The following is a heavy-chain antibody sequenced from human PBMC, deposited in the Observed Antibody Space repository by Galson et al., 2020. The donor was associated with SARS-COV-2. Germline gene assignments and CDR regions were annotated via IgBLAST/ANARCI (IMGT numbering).Heavy chain of an antibody. CDR1: GFTFSKYA. Sequence: GGSLRLSCAVSGFTFSKYAMNWVRQAPGKGLEWVSGIDGRGGSTYYGDSVKGRFTISRDNSKNTLYLQMNSLRAEDTAVYYCARDPKDYKCWSGYSLFWGQGTLVTGSS. V-gene: IGHV3-23*01. D-gene: IGHD3-3*01. CDR3: ARDPKDYKCWSGYSLF. J-gene: IGHJ4*02. CDR2: IDGRGGST.